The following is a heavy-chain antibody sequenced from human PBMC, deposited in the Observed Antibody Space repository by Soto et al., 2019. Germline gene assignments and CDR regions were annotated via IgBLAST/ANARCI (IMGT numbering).Heavy chain of an antibody. CDR3: SRGVHSTYYDFWSGYYFDY. D-gene: IGHD3-3*01. V-gene: IGHV2-26*01. CDR2: IFSNDEK. J-gene: IGHJ4*02. CDR1: GFSLTSARKS. Sequence: GSGATLVNPTEPLTLTCTVSGFSLTSARKSMRWIRQHPGKALEWLAHIFSNDEKSYSTSLKSRLTIYKDTSKSQVVLTMTNMDSVDTATYYCSRGVHSTYYDFWSGYYFDYWGQGTLVTVSS.